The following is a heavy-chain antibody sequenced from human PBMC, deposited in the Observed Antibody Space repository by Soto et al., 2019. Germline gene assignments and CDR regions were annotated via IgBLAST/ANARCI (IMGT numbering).Heavy chain of an antibody. J-gene: IGHJ6*03. Sequence: ASVKVSCKASGYTFTSYDINWVRQATGQGLEWMGWMNPNSGNTGYAQKFQGRVTMTRNTSISTAYMELSSLRSEDTVVYYCARVDDFWSGYPLNYYMDVWGKGTTVTVSS. CDR3: ARVDDFWSGYPLNYYMDV. V-gene: IGHV1-8*01. D-gene: IGHD3-3*01. CDR1: GYTFTSYD. CDR2: MNPNSGNT.